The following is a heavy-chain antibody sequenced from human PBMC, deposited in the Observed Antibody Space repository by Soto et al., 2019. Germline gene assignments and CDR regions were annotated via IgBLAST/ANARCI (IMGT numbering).Heavy chain of an antibody. V-gene: IGHV1-69*02. CDR2: IIPILGIA. CDR3: ARGTEAPSSGSYYPAPYYFDY. D-gene: IGHD3-10*01. J-gene: IGHJ4*02. CDR1: GGTFSSYT. Sequence: QVQLVQSRAEVKKPGSSVKVSCKASGGTFSSYTISWVRQAPGQGLEWMGRIIPILGIANYAQKFQGRVTLTADKSTSTAYMERSSLRSEDTAVYYCARGTEAPSSGSYYPAPYYFDYWGQGTLVTVSS.